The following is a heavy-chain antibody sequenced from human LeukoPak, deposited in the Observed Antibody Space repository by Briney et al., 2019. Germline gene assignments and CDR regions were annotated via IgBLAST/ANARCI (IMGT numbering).Heavy chain of an antibody. CDR3: ARDSGYNAFDI. CDR1: GFTFSTSW. Sequence: GGSLRLSCAASGFTFSTSWMIWVRQAPGKGLDWLGNINPDGSKINYVDSVKGRFTFSRDNAKNSLFLQMNSLRAEDTAVFYCARDSGYNAFDIWGQGTMVTVSS. J-gene: IGHJ3*02. V-gene: IGHV3-7*01. CDR2: INPDGSKI. D-gene: IGHD5-12*01.